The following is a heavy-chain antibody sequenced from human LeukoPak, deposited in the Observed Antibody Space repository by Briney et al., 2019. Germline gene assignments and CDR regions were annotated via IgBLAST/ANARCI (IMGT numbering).Heavy chain of an antibody. CDR3: ARRSRDGYNPYDY. CDR2: IYPGDSDT. V-gene: IGHV5-51*01. J-gene: IGHJ4*02. Sequence: GESLKISCKGSGYSFTSYWIAWVRPMPGKGLEWMGIIYPGDSDTRYSPSFQGQVTISADKSISTAYLQWSSLKASDTAMYYCARRSRDGYNPYDYWGQGTLVTVSS. D-gene: IGHD5-24*01. CDR1: GYSFTSYW.